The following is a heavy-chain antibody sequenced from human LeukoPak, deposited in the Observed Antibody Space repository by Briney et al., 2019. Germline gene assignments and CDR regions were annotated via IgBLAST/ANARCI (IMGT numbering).Heavy chain of an antibody. CDR1: XGXXXXXX. Sequence: SETLSLTCAVXXGXXXXXXXXXIXXXXXXXXXXXXXXXXXXXXNYXPSLXSRVTISVDTSXNQFSLKLSSVTAADTAVYYCAXVMRAYYYGSGRHPREFQHWGQGTLVTVSS. V-gene: IGHV4-34*01. J-gene: IGHJ1*01. CDR3: AXVMRAYYYGSGRHPREFQH. D-gene: IGHD3-10*01. CDR2: XXXXXXX.